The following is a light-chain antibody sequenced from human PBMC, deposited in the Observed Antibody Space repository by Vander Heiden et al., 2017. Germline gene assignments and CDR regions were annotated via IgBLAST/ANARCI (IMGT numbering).Light chain of an antibody. CDR2: EVS. CDR1: SSDVGAYNS. Sequence: QSALTQPPSASGSPGQSVTISCTGTSSDVGAYNSVSWYQQHPGKAPKLMIYEVSKRPSGVPDRFSGSKSGNTASLTVSGLQAEDEADYYRSSYAGSNKWGFGGGTKLTVL. V-gene: IGLV2-8*01. CDR3: SSYAGSNKWG. J-gene: IGLJ2*01.